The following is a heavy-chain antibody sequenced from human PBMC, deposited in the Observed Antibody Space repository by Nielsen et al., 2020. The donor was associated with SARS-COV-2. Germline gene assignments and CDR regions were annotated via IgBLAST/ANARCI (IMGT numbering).Heavy chain of an antibody. V-gene: IGHV3-48*02. CDR3: ATLGELLWDY. D-gene: IGHD3-10*01. CDR2: ISSSSSTI. Sequence: GESLKISCAASGFTFDDYAMHWVRQAPGKGLEWVSYISSSSSTIYYADSVKGRFTISRDNAKNSLYLQMNSLRDEDTAVYYCATLGELLWDYWGQGTLVTVSS. J-gene: IGHJ4*02. CDR1: GFTFDDYA.